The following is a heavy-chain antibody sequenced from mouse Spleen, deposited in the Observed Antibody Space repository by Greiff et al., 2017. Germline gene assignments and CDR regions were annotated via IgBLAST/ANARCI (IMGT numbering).Heavy chain of an antibody. Sequence: EVKVEESGPGLVKPSQSLSLTCSVTGYSITSGYYWNWIRQFPGNKLEWMGYISYDGSNNYNPSLKNRISITRDTSKNQFFLKLNSVTTEDTATYYCARSLYYGSSYPFAYWGQGTLVTVSA. V-gene: IGHV3-6*01. CDR1: GYSITSGYY. CDR2: ISYDGSN. D-gene: IGHD1-1*01. J-gene: IGHJ3*01. CDR3: ARSLYYGSSYPFAY.